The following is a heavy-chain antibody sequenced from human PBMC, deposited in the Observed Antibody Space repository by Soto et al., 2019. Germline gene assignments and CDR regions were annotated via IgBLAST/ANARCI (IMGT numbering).Heavy chain of an antibody. CDR3: TTMGGGHCSSTSCHPNNYYYYGMDV. V-gene: IGHV3-15*07. CDR1: GFTFSNAW. J-gene: IGHJ6*02. CDR2: IKSKTDGGTT. D-gene: IGHD2-2*01. Sequence: GGSLRLSCAASGFTFSNAWMNWVRQAPGKGLEWVGRIKSKTDGGTTDYAAPVKGRFTISRDDSKNTLYLQMNSLKTEDPAVYYCTTMGGGHCSSTSCHPNNYYYYGMDVWGQGTTVTVSS.